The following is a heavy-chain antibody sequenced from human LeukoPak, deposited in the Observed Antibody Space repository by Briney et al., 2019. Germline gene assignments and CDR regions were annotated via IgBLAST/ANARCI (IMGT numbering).Heavy chain of an antibody. J-gene: IGHJ3*01. V-gene: IGHV5-51*01. CDR2: IDLADSDT. CDR1: GYSYTTYW. Sequence: GESLKISCKGSGYSYTTYWIGWVRQMPGKGLEWMGIIDLADSDTRYSPSFQGQVTISADKSISTAYLQWSSLKVSDTAMYHCARRVLSDAFDVWGQGTMVTVSS. CDR3: ARRVLSDAFDV.